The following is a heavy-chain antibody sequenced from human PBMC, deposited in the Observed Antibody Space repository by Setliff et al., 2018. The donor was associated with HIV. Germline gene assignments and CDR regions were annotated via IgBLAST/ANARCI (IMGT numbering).Heavy chain of an antibody. CDR2: VIPSTGDT. Sequence: ASVKVSCKASGYTFTSYYIHWVRQAPGQGLEWMGIVIPSTGDTNYAQNFQGRVTMTRDTSTNTVYMDLSRLRSDDTAVYYCARGGARIAGYYYYMDVWGKGTTVTVSS. D-gene: IGHD6-13*01. CDR3: ARGGARIAGYYYYMDV. CDR1: GYTFTSYY. V-gene: IGHV1-46*01. J-gene: IGHJ6*03.